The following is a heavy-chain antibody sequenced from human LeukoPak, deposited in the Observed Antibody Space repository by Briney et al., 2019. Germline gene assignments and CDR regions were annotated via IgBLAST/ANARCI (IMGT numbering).Heavy chain of an antibody. Sequence: GGSLRLSCAASGFTFSSYAMSWVRQAPGKGQEWVSAISGSGGSTYYADSVKGRFTISRDNSKNTLYLQMNSLRAEDTAVYYCANPPLEPPFDYWGQGTPVTVSS. CDR2: ISGSGGST. CDR3: ANPPLEPPFDY. J-gene: IGHJ4*02. D-gene: IGHD1-1*01. CDR1: GFTFSSYA. V-gene: IGHV3-23*01.